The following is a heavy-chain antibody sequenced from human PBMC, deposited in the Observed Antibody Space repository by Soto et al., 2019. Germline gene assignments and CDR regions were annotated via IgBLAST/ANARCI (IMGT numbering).Heavy chain of an antibody. Sequence: PGGSLRLSCAASGFTFSSYAMSWVRQAPGKGLEWVSAISGSGGSTYYADSVKGRFTISRDNSKNTLYLQMNSLRAEDTAVYYCAKVQGSADYYYYGMDVWGQGTTVTVSS. CDR1: GFTFSSYA. CDR3: AKVQGSADYYYYGMDV. CDR2: ISGSGGST. J-gene: IGHJ6*02. V-gene: IGHV3-23*01.